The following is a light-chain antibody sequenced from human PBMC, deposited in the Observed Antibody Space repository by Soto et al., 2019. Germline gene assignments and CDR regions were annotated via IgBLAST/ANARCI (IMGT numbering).Light chain of an antibody. Sequence: DVVLTQSPLSLPVTLGQPASISCRSNQSFVHGDGTTYLNWFHQRPGQSPRRLIYRVSNRDSGVPDRFSGSGSGTDFTLKISRVEAEDVGIYYCMQGTHGYTFGQGTKLEIK. J-gene: IGKJ2*01. CDR1: QSFVHGDGTTY. CDR2: RVS. V-gene: IGKV2-30*02. CDR3: MQGTHGYT.